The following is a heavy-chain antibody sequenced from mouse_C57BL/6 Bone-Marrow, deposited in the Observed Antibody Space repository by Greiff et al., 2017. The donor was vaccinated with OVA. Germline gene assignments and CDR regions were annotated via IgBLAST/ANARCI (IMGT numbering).Heavy chain of an antibody. CDR2: ISNGGGST. Sequence: EVMLVESGGGLVQPGGSLKLSCAASGFTFSDFYMYWIRQTPEKRLEWVAYISNGGGSTYYPDTVKGRFPISRDNAKKTLYLQMSRLKSEDTAMYYCARLDAMDYWGQGTSVTVSS. J-gene: IGHJ4*01. V-gene: IGHV5-12*01. CDR3: ARLDAMDY. CDR1: GFTFSDFY.